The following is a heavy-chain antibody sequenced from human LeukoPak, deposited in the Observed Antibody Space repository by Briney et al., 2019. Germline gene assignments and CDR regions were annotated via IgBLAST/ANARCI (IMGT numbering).Heavy chain of an antibody. CDR1: GGTFSSYA. CDR3: ARDQHYYDSSGYLRSHYFDY. J-gene: IGHJ4*02. Sequence: ASVKVSCKASGGTFSSYAISWVRQAPGQGLEWMGGIIPIFGTANYAQKFQGRVTITADESTSTAYMELSSLRSEDTAVYYCARDQHYYDSSGYLRSHYFDYWGQRTLVTVSS. V-gene: IGHV1-69*13. D-gene: IGHD3-22*01. CDR2: IIPIFGTA.